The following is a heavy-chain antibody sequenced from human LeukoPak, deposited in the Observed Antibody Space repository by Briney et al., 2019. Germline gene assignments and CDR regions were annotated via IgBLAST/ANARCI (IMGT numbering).Heavy chain of an antibody. CDR2: INHSGST. D-gene: IGHD6-6*01. J-gene: IGHJ4*02. Sequence: PSETLSLTCAVYGGSFSGYCWSWIRQPPGKGLEWIGEINHSGSTNYNPSLKSRVTISVDTSKNQFSLKLSSVTAADTAVYYCARTALGSIAALFDYWGQGTLVTVSS. V-gene: IGHV4-34*01. CDR3: ARTALGSIAALFDY. CDR1: GGSFSGYC.